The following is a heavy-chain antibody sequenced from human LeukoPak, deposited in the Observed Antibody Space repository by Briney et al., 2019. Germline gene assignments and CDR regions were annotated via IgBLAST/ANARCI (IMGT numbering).Heavy chain of an antibody. CDR2: ITSRSTT. CDR3: ARELPRIVAAACDY. J-gene: IGHJ4*02. CDR1: GFIFSHYG. D-gene: IGHD6-13*01. Sequence: GGSLRLSCAASGFIFSHYGMNWVRQAPGKGLEWVSGITSRSTTYYADSVKGRFTISRDNSKNTLYLQMNSLRAEDTAVYYCARELPRIVAAACDYWGQGTLVTVSS. V-gene: IGHV3-23*01.